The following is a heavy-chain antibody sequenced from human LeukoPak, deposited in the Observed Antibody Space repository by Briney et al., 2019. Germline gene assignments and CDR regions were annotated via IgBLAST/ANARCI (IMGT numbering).Heavy chain of an antibody. CDR3: AREDRFGYNYAYGLDV. CDR2: INSDGSDT. J-gene: IGHJ6*02. V-gene: IGHV3-74*01. Sequence: GGSLRLSCAASGFTFSNYWMHWVRQAPGKWLVWVSCINSDGSDTTYADSVKGRFTISRDNAKNTLYLQMNSLRAEDTAVYYCAREDRFGYNYAYGLDVWGPGTTVTVS. D-gene: IGHD5-18*01. CDR1: GFTFSNYW.